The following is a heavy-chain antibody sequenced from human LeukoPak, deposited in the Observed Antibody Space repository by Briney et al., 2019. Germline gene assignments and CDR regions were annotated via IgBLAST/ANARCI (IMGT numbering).Heavy chain of an antibody. J-gene: IGHJ4*02. Sequence: GGSLRLSCVASGFTFSYYWMHWVRQAPGKGLVWVSRINSDGSSTSYADSAKGRFTISRDNSKNTLYLQMNSLRAEDTAEYYCARAIDVGRQWELAQLDYWGQGTLVTVSS. CDR1: GFTFSYYW. D-gene: IGHD1-26*01. V-gene: IGHV3-74*01. CDR2: INSDGSST. CDR3: ARAIDVGRQWELAQLDY.